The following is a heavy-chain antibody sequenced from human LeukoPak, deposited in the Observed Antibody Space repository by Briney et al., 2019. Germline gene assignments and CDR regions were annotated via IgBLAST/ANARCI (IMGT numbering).Heavy chain of an antibody. D-gene: IGHD4-17*01. Sequence: ASVKVSFKASGYTFTTYYLHWVRQAPGQGLEWMGILNPSGGSTTYAQKFQGRVTMTRDTSTTTVYMELSSLRSEDTAVYYCARDRGPGDYDAFDIWGQGTIVTVS. CDR2: LNPSGGST. V-gene: IGHV1-46*01. J-gene: IGHJ3*02. CDR3: ARDRGPGDYDAFDI. CDR1: GYTFTTYY.